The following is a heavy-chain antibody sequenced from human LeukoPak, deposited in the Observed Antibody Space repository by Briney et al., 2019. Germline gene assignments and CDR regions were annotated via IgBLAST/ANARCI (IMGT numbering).Heavy chain of an antibody. CDR1: GYIFSNYW. CDR3: ARVTGPFVYWYFDL. CDR2: IYPGDSDT. V-gene: IGHV5-51*01. J-gene: IGHJ2*01. D-gene: IGHD3-9*01. Sequence: GESLKISCKGSGYIFSNYWIAWVRQMPGKGLEWMGVIYPGDSDTRYSPSFEGQVTISADKSINSAYLQWSSLKASDTAMYYCARVTGPFVYWYFDLWGRGTLVTVSS.